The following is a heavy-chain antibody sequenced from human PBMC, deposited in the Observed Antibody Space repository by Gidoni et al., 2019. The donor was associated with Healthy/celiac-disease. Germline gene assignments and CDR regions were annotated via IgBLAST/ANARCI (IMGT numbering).Heavy chain of an antibody. V-gene: IGHV4-34*01. D-gene: IGHD6-6*01. J-gene: IGHJ6*02. CDR1: GGSFSGYY. CDR2: INHSGST. CDR3: ASTLEQLVRGRGMDV. Sequence: QVQLQQWGAGLLKPSETLSLTCAVYGGSFSGYYWSWIRQPPGKGLEWIGEINHSGSTNYNPSLKSRVTISVDTSKNQFSLKLSSVTAADTAVYYCASTLEQLVRGRGMDVWGQGTTVTVSS.